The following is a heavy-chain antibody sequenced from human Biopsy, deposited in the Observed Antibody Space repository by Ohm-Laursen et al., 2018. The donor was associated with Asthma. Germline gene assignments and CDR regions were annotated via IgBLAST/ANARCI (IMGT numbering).Heavy chain of an antibody. CDR1: GGTLSNFA. V-gene: IGHV1-69*01. CDR3: ARCQVGYSSGWSLLLKKIYYSGMDV. J-gene: IGHJ6*02. CDR2: VMTVFGPT. Sequence: SSVTLSCPVPGGTLSNFAISWVRQAPGQGLEWLGGVMTVFGPTNHAQKFQGRVTIPADESTRSAYMKVTSLRSEDTAIYYCARCQVGYSSGWSLLLKKIYYSGMDVWGQGTAVTVSS. D-gene: IGHD6-19*01.